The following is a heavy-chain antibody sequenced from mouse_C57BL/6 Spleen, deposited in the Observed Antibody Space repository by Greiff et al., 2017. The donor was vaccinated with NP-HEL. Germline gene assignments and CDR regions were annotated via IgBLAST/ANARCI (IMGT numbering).Heavy chain of an antibody. V-gene: IGHV1-4*01. CDR3: AREVALDY. Sequence: VQLQQSGAELARPGASVKMSCKASGYTFTSYTMHWAKLRPGQGLEWIGYINPSSGYTKYNQKFTDKATLTADKSSSTAYMQLSSLTSEDSAVSYCAREVALDYWGQGTTLTVSS. D-gene: IGHD1-1*01. CDR1: GYTFTSYT. J-gene: IGHJ2*01. CDR2: INPSSGYT.